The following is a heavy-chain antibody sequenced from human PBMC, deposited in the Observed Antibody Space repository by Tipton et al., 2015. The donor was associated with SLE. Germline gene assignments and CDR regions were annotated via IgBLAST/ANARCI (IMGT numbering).Heavy chain of an antibody. V-gene: IGHV4-34*01. Sequence: TLSLTCTVSGGSFSGYYWSWIRQPPGKGLEWIGEINHSGSTNYYPSLKSRVTISEETSKNQFSLKLTSVTAADTAVYYCARHGLGYAFDIWGQGTMVTVSS. CDR3: ARHGLGYAFDI. CDR1: GGSFSGYY. J-gene: IGHJ3*02. D-gene: IGHD2-2*03. CDR2: INHSGST.